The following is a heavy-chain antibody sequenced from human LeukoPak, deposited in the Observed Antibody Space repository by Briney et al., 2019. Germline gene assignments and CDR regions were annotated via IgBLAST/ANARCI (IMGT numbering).Heavy chain of an antibody. CDR1: GGSISSYY. Sequence: SETLSLTCTVSGGSISSYYWSWIRQPPGKGLEWIGYIYYSGSTNYNPSLKSRVTISVDTSKNQFSLKLSSVTAADTAVYYCACQTNDAFDIWGQGTMVIVSS. CDR3: ACQTNDAFDI. V-gene: IGHV4-59*08. J-gene: IGHJ3*02. CDR2: IYYSGST.